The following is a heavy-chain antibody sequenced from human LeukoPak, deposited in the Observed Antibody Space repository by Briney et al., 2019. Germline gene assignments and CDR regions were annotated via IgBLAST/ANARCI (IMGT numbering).Heavy chain of an antibody. CDR2: ISGSGGNT. CDR3: ARDGIAYSGGDCYSDY. V-gene: IGHV3-23*01. J-gene: IGHJ4*02. Sequence: GSLRLSCAASGFTFSGYAMSWVRQAPGKGLEWVSAISGSGGNTYYADSVKGRSTISRDKSKNMLSLQMNSLRAEDTAVYYCARDGIAYSGGDCYSDYWGQGTLVTVSS. CDR1: GFTFSGYA. D-gene: IGHD2-21*01.